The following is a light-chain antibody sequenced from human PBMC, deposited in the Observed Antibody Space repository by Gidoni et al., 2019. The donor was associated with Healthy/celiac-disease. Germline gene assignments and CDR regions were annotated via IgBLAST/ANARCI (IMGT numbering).Light chain of an antibody. J-gene: IGKJ1*01. Sequence: DIQMTQSPSSLSASVGDRVTITCRASQSISSYLNWYQQKPGKAPNLLIYAASSLQSGVPSRFSGSGSGTDFTLTISSLQLEDFATYYCQQSYSTPPTFGQGTKVEIK. CDR1: QSISSY. CDR3: QQSYSTPPT. CDR2: AAS. V-gene: IGKV1-39*01.